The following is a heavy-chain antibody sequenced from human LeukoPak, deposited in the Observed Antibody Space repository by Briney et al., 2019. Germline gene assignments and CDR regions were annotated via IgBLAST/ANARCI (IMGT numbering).Heavy chain of an antibody. J-gene: IGHJ4*02. CDR1: GFTFSNSS. D-gene: IGHD2-8*02. CDR3: ATYRQVLLPFES. Sequence: PGGSLRLSCAASGFTFSNSSMNWVRQPPGKGLEWVSSIFPSGGEIHYADSVRGRFTISRDNSKSTLSLQMNSLRAEDTAIYYCATYRQVLLPFESWGQGTLVTVSS. V-gene: IGHV3-21*04. CDR2: IFPSGGEI.